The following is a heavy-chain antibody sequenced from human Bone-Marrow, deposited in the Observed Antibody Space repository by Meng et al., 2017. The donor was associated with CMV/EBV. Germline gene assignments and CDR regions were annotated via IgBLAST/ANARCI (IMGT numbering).Heavy chain of an antibody. D-gene: IGHD2-2*01. V-gene: IGHV1-8*01. CDR2: MNPNSGNT. CDR3: ARALGVVVVPAAIPPYGMDV. CDR1: GYTFTSYD. J-gene: IGHJ6*02. Sequence: ASVKVSCKASGYTFTSYDINWVRQATGQGLEWMGWMNPNSGNTGYAQKFQGRVTITRSTSISTAYMELSSLRSEDTAVYYCARALGVVVVPAAIPPYGMDVWGQGTTVTVSS.